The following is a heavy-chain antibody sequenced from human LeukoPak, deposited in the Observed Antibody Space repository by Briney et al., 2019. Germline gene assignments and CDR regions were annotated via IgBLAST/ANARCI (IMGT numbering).Heavy chain of an antibody. CDR3: ARAGRDYYGSGSYYSKRTFDY. J-gene: IGHJ4*02. Sequence: SETLSLTCAVSGGSIKSNNWWSWVRQPPGQGLEWIGEIYHSGSTNYNPSLKSRVTISVDTSKNQFSLKLSSVTAADTAVYYCARAGRDYYGSGSYYSKRTFDYWGQGTLVTVSS. CDR1: GGSIKSNNW. D-gene: IGHD3-10*01. CDR2: IYHSGST. V-gene: IGHV4-4*02.